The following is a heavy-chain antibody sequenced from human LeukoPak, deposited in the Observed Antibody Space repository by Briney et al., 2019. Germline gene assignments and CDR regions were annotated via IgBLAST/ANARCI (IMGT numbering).Heavy chain of an antibody. V-gene: IGHV3-33*01. D-gene: IGHD2-2*01. CDR1: GFTFSSYG. CDR2: IWYDGSNK. CDR3: ARPTLLGYCSSTSCYELYFDY. Sequence: GGSLRLSCAASGFTFSSYGMHWVRQAPGKGLEWVAVIWYDGSNKYYADSVKGRFTISRDNSKNTLYLQMNSLRAEDTAVYYCARPTLLGYCSSTSCYELYFDYWGQGTLVTVSS. J-gene: IGHJ4*02.